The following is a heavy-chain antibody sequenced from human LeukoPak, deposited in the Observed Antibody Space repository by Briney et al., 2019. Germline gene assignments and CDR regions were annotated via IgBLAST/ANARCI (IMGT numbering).Heavy chain of an antibody. CDR2: ISSSSSYI. CDR1: GFTFSSYS. D-gene: IGHD6-19*01. J-gene: IGHJ4*02. Sequence: GGSLRLSCAASGFTFSSYSTNWVRQAPGKGLEWVSSISSSSSYIYYADSVKGRFTISRDNAKNSLYLQMNSLRAEDTAVYYCARVISVAGYDYWGQGTLVTVSS. CDR3: ARVISVAGYDY. V-gene: IGHV3-21*01.